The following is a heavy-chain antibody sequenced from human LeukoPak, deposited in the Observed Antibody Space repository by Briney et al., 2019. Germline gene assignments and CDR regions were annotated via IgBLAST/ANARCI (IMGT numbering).Heavy chain of an antibody. Sequence: SETLSLTCTVSGGSISSYYWSWIRQPPGKGLEWIRYIYYSGSTNYNPSLKSRVTISVDTSKNQFSLKLSSVTAADTAVYYCARAICSSTSCRPFDYWGQGTLVTVSS. CDR1: GGSISSYY. J-gene: IGHJ4*02. D-gene: IGHD2-2*01. CDR2: IYYSGST. CDR3: ARAICSSTSCRPFDY. V-gene: IGHV4-59*01.